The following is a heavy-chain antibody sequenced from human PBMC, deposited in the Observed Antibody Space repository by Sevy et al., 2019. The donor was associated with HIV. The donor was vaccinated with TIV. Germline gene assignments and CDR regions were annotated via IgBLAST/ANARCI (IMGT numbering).Heavy chain of an antibody. D-gene: IGHD2-2*01. CDR2: TYYRSEWYN. CDR1: GDSVSSNSAA. V-gene: IGHV6-1*01. J-gene: IGHJ6*02. CDR3: ARDRYEDIRCSRTSCYHDYDYGMDV. Sequence: SQTLSLTCAISGDSVSSNSAAWNWIRQSPSRGLEWLGRTYYRSEWYNDYAVSVKSRITINPDTSKNQFSLQLNSVTPEDTAGYYCARDRYEDIRCSRTSCYHDYDYGMDVWGQGTTVTVSS.